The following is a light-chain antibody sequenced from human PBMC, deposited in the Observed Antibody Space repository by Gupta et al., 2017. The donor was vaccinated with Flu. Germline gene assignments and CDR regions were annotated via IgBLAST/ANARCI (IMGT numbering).Light chain of an antibody. J-gene: IGLJ2*01. CDR3: CSYAGSDTVV. Sequence: QSVTTSCTGTSSDGGGYNYVSWHQQHAGKAHKLMIYDVSKRPSGGPDRFSGSKSGNTPLTISGLQEEDEADYYCCSYAGSDTVVFGGGTKLTVL. CDR2: DVS. CDR1: SSDGGGYNY. V-gene: IGLV2-11*01.